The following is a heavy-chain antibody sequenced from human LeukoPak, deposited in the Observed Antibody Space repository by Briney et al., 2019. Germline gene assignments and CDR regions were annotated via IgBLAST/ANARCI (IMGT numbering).Heavy chain of an antibody. CDR3: ARGRGTTSSNFDY. V-gene: IGHV1-2*02. CDR2: INPNNGGT. Sequence: ASVSLSCKASGYTFTGYYMHWVRQAPGQGLEWMGCINPNNGGTNHAQTFKGRVTMTRDTSISTAYMELNRLTSDDTAVYYCARGRGTTSSNFDYWGQGTLVTVSS. D-gene: IGHD2-2*01. CDR1: GYTFTGYY. J-gene: IGHJ4*02.